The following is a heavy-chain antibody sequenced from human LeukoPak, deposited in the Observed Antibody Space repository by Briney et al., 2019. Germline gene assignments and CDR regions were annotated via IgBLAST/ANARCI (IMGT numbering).Heavy chain of an antibody. Sequence: ASVKVSCKASGGTFISYAISWVRQAPGQGLEWMGGIIPIFGTANYAQKFQGRVTITADESTSTAYMELSSLRSEDTAVYYCAREFWTVTTGYYGMDVWGKGTTVTVSS. V-gene: IGHV1-69*13. J-gene: IGHJ6*04. CDR3: AREFWTVTTGYYGMDV. D-gene: IGHD4-17*01. CDR1: GGTFISYA. CDR2: IIPIFGTA.